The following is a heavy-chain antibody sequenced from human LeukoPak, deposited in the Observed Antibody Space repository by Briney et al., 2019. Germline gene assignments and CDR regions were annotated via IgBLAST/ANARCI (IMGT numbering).Heavy chain of an antibody. CDR3: AKATGYDSSGWNY. V-gene: IGHV3-23*01. CDR1: GFAFSSYA. Sequence: GGSLRLSCAASGFAFSSYAMSWVRQAPGKGLEWVSAISGSGGSTYYADSVKGRFTISRDNSKNTLYLQMNGPRAEDTAVYYCAKATGYDSSGWNYWGQGTLVTVSS. D-gene: IGHD3-22*01. CDR2: ISGSGGST. J-gene: IGHJ4*02.